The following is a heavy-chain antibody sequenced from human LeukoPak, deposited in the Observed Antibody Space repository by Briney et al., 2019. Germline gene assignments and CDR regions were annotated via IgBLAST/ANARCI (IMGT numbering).Heavy chain of an antibody. D-gene: IGHD1-26*01. CDR2: IYYSGST. V-gene: IGHV4-59*12. Sequence: SETLSLTCTVSGGSISSYYWSWIRQPPGKGLEWIGYIYYSGSTNYNPSLKSRVTTSVDTSKNQFSLKLSSVTAADMAVYYCARGVGATGGDYWGQGTLVTVSS. CDR3: ARGVGATGGDY. J-gene: IGHJ4*02. CDR1: GGSISSYY.